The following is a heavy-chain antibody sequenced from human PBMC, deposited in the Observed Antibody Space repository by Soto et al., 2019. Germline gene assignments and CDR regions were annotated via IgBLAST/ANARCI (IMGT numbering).Heavy chain of an antibody. D-gene: IGHD5-12*01. CDR3: HGYGY. CDR2: LYSGGST. V-gene: IGHV3-53*01. CDR1: GFSVTANY. J-gene: IGHJ4*02. Sequence: EVQVVESGGGLIQPGGSLRLSCEVSGFSVTANYMSWVRQAPGKGLEWVSVLYSGGSTYYIDSVKGRFSISRDISKNTLYLQMTSLRAEDTAVYYCHGYGYWGQGTLVTVSS.